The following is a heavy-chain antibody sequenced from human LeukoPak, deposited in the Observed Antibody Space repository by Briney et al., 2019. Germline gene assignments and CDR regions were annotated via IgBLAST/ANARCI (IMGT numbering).Heavy chain of an antibody. CDR1: GGSISSSSYY. CDR3: ASYYYDSSGYYSVYYFDY. CDR2: IYYSGST. J-gene: IGHJ4*02. Sequence: SETLSLTCTVSGGSISSSSYYWGWIRQPPGKGLEWIGSIYYSGSTYYNPSLKSRVTISVDTSKNQFSLKLSSVTAADTAVYYCASYYYDSSGYYSVYYFDYWGQGTLVTVSS. D-gene: IGHD3-22*01. V-gene: IGHV4-39*01.